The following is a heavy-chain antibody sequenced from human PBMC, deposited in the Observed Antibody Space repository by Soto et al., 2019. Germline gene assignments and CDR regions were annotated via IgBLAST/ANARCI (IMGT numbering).Heavy chain of an antibody. CDR3: ARVPPLGYCSSTSCYTSRWFDP. D-gene: IGHD2-2*02. Sequence: QVQLVQSGAEVKKPGASVKVSCKASGYTFTSYGISWVRQAPGQGLEWMGWISAYNGNTNYAQKLQGRVTMTTDTSTSTAYMELRSLRSDDTAVYYCARVPPLGYCSSTSCYTSRWFDPWGQGTLVTVSS. J-gene: IGHJ5*02. CDR2: ISAYNGNT. CDR1: GYTFTSYG. V-gene: IGHV1-18*04.